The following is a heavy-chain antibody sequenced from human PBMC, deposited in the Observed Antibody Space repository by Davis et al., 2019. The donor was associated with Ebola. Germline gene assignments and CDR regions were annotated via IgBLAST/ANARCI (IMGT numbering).Heavy chain of an antibody. J-gene: IGHJ6*02. V-gene: IGHV3-7*04. CDR1: GFTFSSYT. CDR2: IKPDGTVK. CDR3: ARVRGLDV. Sequence: GESLKISCAASGFTFSSYTMNWVRQAPGKGLEWVANIKPDGTVKYYVDSVKGRFTISRDNAKNSLNLQMNSLRVEDTAVYYCARVRGLDVWGQGTTVTVSS.